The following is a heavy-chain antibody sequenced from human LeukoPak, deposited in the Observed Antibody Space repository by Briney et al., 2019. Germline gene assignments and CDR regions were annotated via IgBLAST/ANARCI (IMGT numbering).Heavy chain of an antibody. V-gene: IGHV3-43*01. D-gene: IGHD6-19*01. CDR1: GFTFSSYA. CDR2: ISWDGGST. J-gene: IGHJ4*02. Sequence: GGSLRLSCAAAGFTFSSYAMSWVRQAPGKGLEWVSLISWDGGSTYYADSVKGRFTISRDNSKNSLYLQMNSLRTEDTALYYCAKDMSRELSGHPDYWGQGTLVTVSS. CDR3: AKDMSRELSGHPDY.